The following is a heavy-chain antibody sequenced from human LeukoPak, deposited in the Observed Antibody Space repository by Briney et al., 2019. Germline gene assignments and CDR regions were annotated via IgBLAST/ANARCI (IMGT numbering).Heavy chain of an antibody. J-gene: IGHJ4*02. V-gene: IGHV3-30*02. D-gene: IGHD3-16*02. Sequence: PGGSLRLSCAASGFTFSSYGMHWVRQAPGKGLEWVAFIRYDGSNKYYADSVKGRFTISRDNSKNTLYLHVNSLRPEDTAVYYCAKGIEGNFDYWGQGTLVTVSS. CDR2: IRYDGSNK. CDR3: AKGIEGNFDY. CDR1: GFTFSSYG.